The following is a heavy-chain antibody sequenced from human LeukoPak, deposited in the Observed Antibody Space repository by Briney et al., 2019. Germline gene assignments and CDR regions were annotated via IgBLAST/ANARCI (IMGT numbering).Heavy chain of an antibody. CDR3: ARGGYITFPFDF. CDR2: IYYSGST. Sequence: SQTLSLTCTVSGGSISSGGYYWSWIRQFPGKGLEWIGFIYYSGSTYYNPSFKSRVTISVDLSKSQFSLKMTSLTAADTAVFYCARGGYITFPFDFWGRGTLVTVSS. V-gene: IGHV4-31*03. CDR1: GGSISSGGYY. D-gene: IGHD5-18*01. J-gene: IGHJ4*02.